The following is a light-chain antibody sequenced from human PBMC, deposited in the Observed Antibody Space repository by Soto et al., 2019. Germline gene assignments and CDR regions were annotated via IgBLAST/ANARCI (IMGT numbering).Light chain of an antibody. V-gene: IGKV3-15*01. J-gene: IGKJ4*01. Sequence: EIVMTQSPATLSVSPGERATHSCRASQSFSSNLAWYQQKPGQAPRLLIYGASTRATGIPARFSGSGSGTEFTLTFSSLQSEDFAVYYCQQYNNWPLTFGGGTKVDIK. CDR2: GAS. CDR3: QQYNNWPLT. CDR1: QSFSSN.